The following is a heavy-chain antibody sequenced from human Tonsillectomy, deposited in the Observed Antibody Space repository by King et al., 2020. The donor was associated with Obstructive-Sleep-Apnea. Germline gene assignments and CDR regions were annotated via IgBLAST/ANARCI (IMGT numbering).Heavy chain of an antibody. CDR2: IYYSGST. CDR3: ARQTGYIYGTYYFDY. J-gene: IGHJ4*02. V-gene: IGHV4-59*08. D-gene: IGHD5-18*01. CDR1: GGSISSYY. Sequence: VQLQESGPGLVKPSETLSLTCTVSGGSISSYYWSWIRQPPGKGLEWIGYIYYSGSTNYNPSLKSRVTISVDTSKNQFSLKLSSVTAADTAVYYCARQTGYIYGTYYFDYWGQGTLVTVSS.